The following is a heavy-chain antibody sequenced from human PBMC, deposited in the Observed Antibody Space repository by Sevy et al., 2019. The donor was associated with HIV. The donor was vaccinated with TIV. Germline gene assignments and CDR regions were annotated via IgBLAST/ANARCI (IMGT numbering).Heavy chain of an antibody. J-gene: IGHJ4*02. D-gene: IGHD3-16*01. CDR1: GFSFSSYG. CDR2: IQYDGSNK. Sequence: GGSLRLSCAASGFSFSSYGMHWVRQAPGKGLEWMSYIQYDGSNKDYADSVKGRFTIPRDNSKNNLYLQMNRLRVEGTAVFKCVKEGGGGGGDHWGQGTLVTVSS. V-gene: IGHV3-30*02. CDR3: VKEGGGGGGDH.